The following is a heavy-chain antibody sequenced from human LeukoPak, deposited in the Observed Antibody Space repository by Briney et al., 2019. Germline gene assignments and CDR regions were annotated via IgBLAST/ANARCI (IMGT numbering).Heavy chain of an antibody. J-gene: IGHJ4*02. V-gene: IGHV3-53*01. CDR2: IYSGTT. Sequence: GGSLRLSCAASGFTFSSYWMSWVRQAPGKGLEWVSFIYSGTTHYSDSVKGRFTISRDNSKNTLYLQMNSLRAEDTAVYYCARDSGRYSGYDLTLDYWGQGTLVTVSS. CDR3: ARDSGRYSGYDLTLDY. D-gene: IGHD5-12*01. CDR1: GFTFSSYW.